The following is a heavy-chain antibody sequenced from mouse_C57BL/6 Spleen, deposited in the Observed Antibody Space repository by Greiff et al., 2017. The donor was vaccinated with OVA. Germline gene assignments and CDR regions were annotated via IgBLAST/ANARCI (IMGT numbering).Heavy chain of an antibody. J-gene: IGHJ1*03. V-gene: IGHV5-16*01. CDR2: INYDGSST. CDR3: ARSSYGDFDV. Sequence: EVKLVESEGGLVQPGSSMKLSCTASGFTFSDYYMAWVRQVPEKGLEWVANINYDGSSTYYLDYLKSRFIISRDNATNILYLQLSSLKSEDTAAYYCARSSYGDFDVWGTGTTVTVSS. CDR1: GFTFSDYY.